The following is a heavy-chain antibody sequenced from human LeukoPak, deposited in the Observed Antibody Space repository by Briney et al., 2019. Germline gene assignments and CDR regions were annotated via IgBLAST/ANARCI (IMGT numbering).Heavy chain of an antibody. Sequence: PSETLSLTCTVSGGSISSSSYYWGWIRQPPGKGLEWIGSIYYSGSTYYNPSLKSRVTISVDTSKNQFSLKLSSVTAADTAVYYCARLALRGYSYGIDYWGQGTLVTVSS. CDR1: GGSISSSSYY. CDR2: IYYSGST. D-gene: IGHD5-18*01. V-gene: IGHV4-39*07. CDR3: ARLALRGYSYGIDY. J-gene: IGHJ4*02.